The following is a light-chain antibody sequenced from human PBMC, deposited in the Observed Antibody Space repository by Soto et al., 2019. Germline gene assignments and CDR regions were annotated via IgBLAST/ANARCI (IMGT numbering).Light chain of an antibody. CDR1: QSISSY. Sequence: DIQMGQSPSSPSASFGGRVPLTFRASQSISSYLNWYQQKPGKAPKLLIYAASSLQSGVSSRFSGSGSGTDFTLTISSLQPEDFATYYCQQSYSTPQTFGQGTRVDIK. CDR2: AAS. J-gene: IGKJ1*01. CDR3: QQSYSTPQT. V-gene: IGKV1-39*01.